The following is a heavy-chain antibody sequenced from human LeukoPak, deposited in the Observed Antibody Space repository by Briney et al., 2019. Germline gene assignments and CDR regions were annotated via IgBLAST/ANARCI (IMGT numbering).Heavy chain of an antibody. CDR2: IKSKSADGTA. CDR1: GFIFSNAW. J-gene: IGHJ4*02. V-gene: IGHV3-15*01. CDR3: ATVRVNFFDH. D-gene: IGHD3-10*01. Sequence: GGSLRLSWAASGFIFSNAWMSWVRQAPGKGLEWIGRIKSKSADGTADYAAFVKGRFTISRDDSKNTLFLQMNSLKSEDTAVYYCATVRVNFFDHWGQGALVTVSS.